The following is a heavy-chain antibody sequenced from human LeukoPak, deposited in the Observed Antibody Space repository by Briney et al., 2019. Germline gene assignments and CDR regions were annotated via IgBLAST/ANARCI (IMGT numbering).Heavy chain of an antibody. J-gene: IGHJ4*02. CDR3: ARGSGPRRHPDY. CDR1: GGSISSYY. D-gene: IGHD7-27*01. CDR2: IYYSGST. V-gene: IGHV4-59*01. Sequence: PSETLSLTCTVSGGSISSYYWSWIRQPPGKGLEWIGYIYYSGSTNYNPSLKSRVTISVDTSKNQFSLKLSSVTAADTAVYYCARGSGPRRHPDYWGQGTLVTVSS.